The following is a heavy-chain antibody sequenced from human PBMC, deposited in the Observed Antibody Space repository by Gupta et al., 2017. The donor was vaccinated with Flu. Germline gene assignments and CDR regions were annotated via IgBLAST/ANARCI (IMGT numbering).Heavy chain of an antibody. J-gene: IGHJ5*02. CDR1: GYTFTGYY. CDR2: INPNSGGT. Sequence: QVQLVQSGAEVKKPGASVKVSCKASGYTFTGYYMHWVRQAPGQGLEWMGWINPNSGGTNYAQKFQGWVTMTRDTSISTAYMELSRLRSDDTAVYYCARGGGVAAAGYYNWFDPWGQGTLVTVSS. V-gene: IGHV1-2*04. CDR3: ARGGGVAAAGYYNWFDP. D-gene: IGHD6-13*01.